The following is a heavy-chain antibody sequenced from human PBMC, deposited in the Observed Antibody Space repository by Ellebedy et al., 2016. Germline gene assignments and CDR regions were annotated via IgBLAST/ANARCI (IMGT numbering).Heavy chain of an antibody. V-gene: IGHV1-24*01. D-gene: IGHD6-13*01. CDR3: ARWVYVWAAAGHENWFDP. CDR1: GYTLTELS. Sequence: ASVKVSCKVSGYTLTELSMHWVRQAPGKGLEWMGGFDPEDGETIYAQKFQGRVTMTRNTSISTAYMELSSLRSEDTAVYYCARWVYVWAAAGHENWFDPWGQGTLVTVSS. CDR2: FDPEDGET. J-gene: IGHJ5*02.